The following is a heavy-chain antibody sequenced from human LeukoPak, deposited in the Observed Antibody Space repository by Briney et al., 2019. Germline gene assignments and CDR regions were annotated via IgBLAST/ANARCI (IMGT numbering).Heavy chain of an antibody. CDR1: GGSISSGSYY. V-gene: IGHV4-61*01. J-gene: IGHJ4*02. CDR3: ARGRDLFDY. D-gene: IGHD3/OR15-3a*01. Sequence: SETLSLTCTVSGGSISSGSYYWSWIRQPPGKGLEWIGYIYYSGSTNYNPSLKSRVTISVDTSKNQFSLKLSSVTAADTAVYYCARGRDLFDYWGQGTLVTVSS. CDR2: IYYSGST.